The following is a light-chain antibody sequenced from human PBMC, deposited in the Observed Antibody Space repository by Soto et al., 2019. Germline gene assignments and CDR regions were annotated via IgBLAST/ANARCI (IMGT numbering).Light chain of an antibody. V-gene: IGLV2-11*01. J-gene: IGLJ2*01. CDR2: DVT. Sequence: QSALTQPHSVSGSPGQSVTISCTGTSNDIGGYNSVSWYQRHPGKAPRLIIYDVTKRPSGVPERFSGSKSGDTASLTISGLQSEDESEYFCCSYAGTHTFVIFGAGTKLTV. CDR3: CSYAGTHTFVI. CDR1: SNDIGGYNS.